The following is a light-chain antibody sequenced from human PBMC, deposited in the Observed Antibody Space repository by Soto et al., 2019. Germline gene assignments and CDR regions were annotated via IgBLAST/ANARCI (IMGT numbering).Light chain of an antibody. CDR3: QHYNSSPYT. J-gene: IGKJ2*01. CDR2: DAS. Sequence: GVRVTITCRASQSITGWLAWYQQKPGKAPKLLIYDASSLENGVPSRFSGSGSGTEFTLTISSLQPDDFATYYCQHYNSSPYTFGQGTKLEIK. V-gene: IGKV1-5*01. CDR1: QSITGW.